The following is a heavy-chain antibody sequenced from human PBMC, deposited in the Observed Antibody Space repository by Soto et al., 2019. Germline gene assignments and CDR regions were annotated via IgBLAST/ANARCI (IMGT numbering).Heavy chain of an antibody. CDR1: GGSFTGSS. D-gene: IGHD6-19*01. CDR2: INHSGST. V-gene: IGHV4-34*01. Sequence: SETLSLTXTVYGGSFTGSSWSWIRQPPGKGPEWIGEINHSGSTNYNPSLESRVTISVDTSKAQFSLRLSSMTAADTAVYYCATAHRVSVAALDSWGQGTLVTVSS. CDR3: ATAHRVSVAALDS. J-gene: IGHJ5*01.